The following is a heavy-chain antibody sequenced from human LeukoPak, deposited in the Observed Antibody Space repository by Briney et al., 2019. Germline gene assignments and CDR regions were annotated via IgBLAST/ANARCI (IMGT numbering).Heavy chain of an antibody. CDR2: IKQDGSEK. CDR3: ARVDCTNGVCPYYYYYGMDV. CDR1: GFTFSSYW. J-gene: IGHJ6*02. Sequence: GGSLRLSCAASGFTFSSYWMSWVRQAPGKGLEWVANIKQDGSEKYYVDSVKGLFTISRDNAKNSLYLQMNSLRAEDTAVYYCARVDCTNGVCPYYYYYGMDVWGQGTTVTVSS. D-gene: IGHD2-8*01. V-gene: IGHV3-7*01.